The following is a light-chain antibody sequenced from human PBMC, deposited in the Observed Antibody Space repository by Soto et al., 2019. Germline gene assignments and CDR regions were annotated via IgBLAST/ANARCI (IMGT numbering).Light chain of an antibody. CDR1: QGISSY. V-gene: IGKV1-9*01. CDR3: QQLNAYPIT. J-gene: IGKJ5*01. CDR2: AAS. Sequence: IQLTQSPSSLSASVGDRVTVTCWASQGISSYLAWYQQKPGKAPNLLIYAASTLRSGVPSRFSGSGSGTDFTLTISSLQPEDFATYYCQQLNAYPITFGQGTRLEIK.